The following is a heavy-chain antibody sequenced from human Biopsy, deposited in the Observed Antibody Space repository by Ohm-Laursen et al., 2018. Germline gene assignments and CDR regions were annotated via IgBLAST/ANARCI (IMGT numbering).Heavy chain of an antibody. CDR2: IAERSTYI. CDR1: GFTFSSYA. J-gene: IGHJ4*02. Sequence: SLRLSCTASGFTFSSYAMEWVRQAPGKGLEWVSSIAERSTYISYADSVKGRFTISRDNAQNSLYLQMNILRVEDTAVYYCARERGRKSIAATDSWGQGVLVTVSS. D-gene: IGHD6-6*01. CDR3: ARERGRKSIAATDS. V-gene: IGHV3-21*06.